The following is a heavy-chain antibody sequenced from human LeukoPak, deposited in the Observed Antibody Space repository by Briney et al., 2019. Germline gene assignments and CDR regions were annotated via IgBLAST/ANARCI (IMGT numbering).Heavy chain of an antibody. D-gene: IGHD3-22*01. CDR3: AKTLRYYDSSGYYFDY. Sequence: GGSLRLSCAASGFAFSSYAMSWVRQAPGKGLEWVSAISGSGGSTYYADSVKGRFTISRDNSKNTLYLQMNSLRAEDTAVYYCAKTLRYYDSSGYYFDYWGQGTLVTVSS. V-gene: IGHV3-23*01. CDR2: ISGSGGST. CDR1: GFAFSSYA. J-gene: IGHJ4*02.